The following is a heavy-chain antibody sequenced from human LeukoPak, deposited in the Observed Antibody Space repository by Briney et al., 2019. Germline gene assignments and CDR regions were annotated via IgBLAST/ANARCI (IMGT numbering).Heavy chain of an antibody. CDR3: ATGIAEGGNWFDP. CDR1: GGSISSSSYY. J-gene: IGHJ5*02. V-gene: IGHV4-39*07. D-gene: IGHD6-13*01. CDR2: IYYSGST. Sequence: SETLSLTCTVSGGSISSSSYYWGWIRQPPGKGLEWIGSIYYSGSTYYNPSLKSRVTISVDTSKNQFSLKLSSVTAADTAVYYCATGIAEGGNWFDPWGQGTLVTVSS.